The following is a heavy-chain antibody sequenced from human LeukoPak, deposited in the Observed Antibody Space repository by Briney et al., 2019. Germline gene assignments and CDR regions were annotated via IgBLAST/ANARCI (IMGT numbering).Heavy chain of an antibody. D-gene: IGHD3-22*01. CDR3: ARGQYYYDSSGYYPFDY. Sequence: GGSLRLSCAASGFTFSSHEMNWVRQAPGKGLEWVSYISSSGSTIYYADSVKGRFTISRDNAKNSLYLQMNSLRAEDTAVYYCARGQYYYDSSGYYPFDYWGQGTLVTVSS. CDR2: ISSSGSTI. V-gene: IGHV3-48*03. J-gene: IGHJ4*02. CDR1: GFTFSSHE.